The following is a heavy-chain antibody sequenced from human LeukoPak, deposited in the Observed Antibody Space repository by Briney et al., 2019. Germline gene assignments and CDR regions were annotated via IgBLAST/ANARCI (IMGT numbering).Heavy chain of an antibody. CDR1: GYTFTNYD. V-gene: IGHV1-8*01. CDR2: MNPKSGNT. J-gene: IGHJ4*02. Sequence: ASVKVSFTTSGYTFTNYDINWVRQAAGQGLEWMGWMNPKSGNTGSAQRFQGRVTMTRDTSISTAYMELSGLRSEDTAVYYCARVWGAIDYWGQGTLVTVSA. CDR3: ARVWGAIDY. D-gene: IGHD3-16*01.